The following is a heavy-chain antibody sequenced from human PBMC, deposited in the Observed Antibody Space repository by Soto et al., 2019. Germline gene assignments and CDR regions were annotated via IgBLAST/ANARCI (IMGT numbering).Heavy chain of an antibody. CDR2: TYYRSKWYN. J-gene: IGHJ3*02. D-gene: IGHD1-26*01. V-gene: IGHV6-1*01. Sequence: SQTLSLTCAISGDSVSSNSAAWNWIRQSPSRGLEWLGRTYYRSKWYNDYAVSVKSRITINPDTFKNQFSLQRNSVAPEDTAVYYCARARTLNSGSYRNAFDIWGQGTMVTVSS. CDR3: ARARTLNSGSYRNAFDI. CDR1: GDSVSSNSAA.